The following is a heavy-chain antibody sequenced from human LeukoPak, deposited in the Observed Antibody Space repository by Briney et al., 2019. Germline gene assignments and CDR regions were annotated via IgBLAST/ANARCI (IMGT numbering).Heavy chain of an antibody. J-gene: IGHJ6*02. CDR3: ARWGATRRYYYGMDV. D-gene: IGHD1-26*01. V-gene: IGHV1-18*01. CDR2: ISAYNGNT. Sequence: ASVTVSCKASGYTFTSYGTSWVRQAPGQGLEWMGWISAYNGNTNYAQKLQGRVTMTTDTSTSTAYVELRSLRSDDTAVYYCARWGATRRYYYGMDVWGQGTTVTVSS. CDR1: GYTFTSYG.